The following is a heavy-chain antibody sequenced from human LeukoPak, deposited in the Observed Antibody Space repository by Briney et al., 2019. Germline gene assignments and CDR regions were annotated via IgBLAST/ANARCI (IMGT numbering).Heavy chain of an antibody. J-gene: IGHJ4*02. V-gene: IGHV4-59*01. CDR3: AREGDSSYDNSGYYYDY. CDR2: IYYSGST. D-gene: IGHD3-22*01. CDR1: GGSISSYY. Sequence: PSETLSLTCTVSGGSISSYYWSWIRQPPGKGLEWIGYIYYSGSTNYNPSLKSRVTISVDTSKNQFSLKLRSVTAADTAVYYCAREGDSSYDNSGYYYDYSGRRTLVTVSS.